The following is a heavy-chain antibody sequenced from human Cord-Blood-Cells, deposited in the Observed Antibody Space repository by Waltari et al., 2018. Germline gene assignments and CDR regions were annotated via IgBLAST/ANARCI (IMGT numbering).Heavy chain of an antibody. D-gene: IGHD7-27*01. CDR2: IWYDGSNK. J-gene: IGHJ4*02. CDR3: ARALGMDY. CDR1: GFTFSSYA. V-gene: IGHV3-33*01. Sequence: QVQLVESGGGVVQPGRSLRLSCAASGFTFSSYALHWVRQAPGKGLEWVAVIWYDGSNKYYADSVKGRFTISRDNSKNTLYLQMNSLRAEDTAVYYCARALGMDYWGQGTLVTVSS.